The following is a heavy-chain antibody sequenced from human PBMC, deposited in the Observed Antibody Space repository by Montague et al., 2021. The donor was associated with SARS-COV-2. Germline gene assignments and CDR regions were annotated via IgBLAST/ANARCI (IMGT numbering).Heavy chain of an antibody. V-gene: IGHV4-59*02. Sequence: SETLSLTCTVSGASVGSSDWGWIRQFPGKGLWWIGYYYSVGRTAYTTCLKSGATISKDTSKNQFSLKVRSVTAADTAVYYCARETMTADAFDIWGQGTMVTVSS. J-gene: IGHJ3*02. CDR3: ARETMTADAFDI. CDR2: YYSVGRT. CDR1: GASVGSSD. D-gene: IGHD1-14*01.